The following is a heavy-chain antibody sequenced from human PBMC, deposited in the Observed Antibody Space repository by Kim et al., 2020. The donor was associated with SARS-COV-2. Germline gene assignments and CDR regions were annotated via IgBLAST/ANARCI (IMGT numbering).Heavy chain of an antibody. Sequence: SETLSLTCTVSRASISTSSYYWGWIRQPPGKGLEWIGSIHNSGSTYYNPSLKSRVTISVDTSKNQFSLKLSSMTATDTAVYYCARHVLGGRAPMDFFDYWGQGILVTFSS. D-gene: IGHD3-16*01. CDR3: ARHVLGGRAPMDFFDY. V-gene: IGHV4-39*01. J-gene: IGHJ4*02. CDR2: IHNSGST. CDR1: RASISTSSYY.